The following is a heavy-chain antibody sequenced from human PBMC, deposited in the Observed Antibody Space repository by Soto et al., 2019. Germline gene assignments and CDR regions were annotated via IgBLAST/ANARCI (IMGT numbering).Heavy chain of an antibody. V-gene: IGHV4-30-2*01. CDR2: IYQSGST. D-gene: IGHD2-21*02. CDR1: GVCISSGGYA. CDR3: YRSSSGGDAYFDY. J-gene: IGHJ4*02. Sequence: TAETLSLTCAVSGVCISSGGYAWARLRQPPGKGLEWVGYIYQSGSTYYNPSLKSRVTIAADRSKHQFSLNLASVTAADTAVYYCYRSSSGGDAYFDYWGQGTVVTVSS.